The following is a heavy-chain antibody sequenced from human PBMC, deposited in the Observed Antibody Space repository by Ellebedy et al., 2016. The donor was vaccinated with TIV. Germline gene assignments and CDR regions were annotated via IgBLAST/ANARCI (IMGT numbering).Heavy chain of an antibody. D-gene: IGHD3-10*01. CDR3: TYGINSDAFDI. V-gene: IGHV4-61*03. CDR2: IYSSGST. Sequence: SETLSPTXTVSGDSVSRRSYYWSWIRQSPGTGLEWIGYIYSSGSTKYNPSLKSRLTISADTSKKHFSLRLNSATAADTAVYYCTYGINSDAFDIWGHGTLVTVSS. CDR1: GDSVSRRSYY. J-gene: IGHJ3*02.